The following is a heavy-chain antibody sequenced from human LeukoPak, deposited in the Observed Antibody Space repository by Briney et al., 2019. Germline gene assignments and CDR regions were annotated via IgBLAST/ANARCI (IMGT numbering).Heavy chain of an antibody. CDR3: AKDLILIIYGNWFDP. D-gene: IGHD2-8*01. CDR1: GFTFSTYA. CDR2: ISYDGSNK. V-gene: IGHV3-30-3*01. J-gene: IGHJ5*02. Sequence: GGSLRLSCAASGFTFSTYAMHWVRQAPGKGLEWVAVISYDGSNKYYADSVKGRFTISRDNSKNTLYLQMNSLRAEDTAVYYCAKDLILIIYGNWFDPWGQGTLVTVSS.